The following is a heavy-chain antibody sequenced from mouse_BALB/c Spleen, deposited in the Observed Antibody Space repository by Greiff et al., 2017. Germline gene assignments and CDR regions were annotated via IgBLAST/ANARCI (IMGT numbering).Heavy chain of an antibody. D-gene: IGHD1-1*01. V-gene: IGHV5-17*02. CDR2: ISSGSSTI. Sequence: DVKLVESGGGLVQPGGSRKLSCAASGFTFSSFGMHWVRQAPEKGLEWVAYISSGSSTIYYADTVKGRFTISRDNPKNTLFLQMTSLRSEDTAMYYCARDGSSFWLAYWGQGTLVTVSA. CDR3: ARDGSSFWLAY. CDR1: GFTFSSFG. J-gene: IGHJ3*01.